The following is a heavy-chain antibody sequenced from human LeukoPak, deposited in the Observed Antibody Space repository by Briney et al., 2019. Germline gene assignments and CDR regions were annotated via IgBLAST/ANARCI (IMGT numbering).Heavy chain of an antibody. V-gene: IGHV3-72*01. CDR2: SRNKANSYTT. D-gene: IGHD2-21*02. Sequence: GGSLRLSCAASGFIFSDHYMDWVRQAPGKGLEWVARSRNKANSYTTEYAASVTGRFTISRDHLKNSLFLQMNSLKTEDTAVYYCTGDLGFTYCGVDCYPQWGQGTLVTVSS. J-gene: IGHJ4*02. CDR3: TGDLGFTYCGVDCYPQ. CDR1: GFIFSDHY.